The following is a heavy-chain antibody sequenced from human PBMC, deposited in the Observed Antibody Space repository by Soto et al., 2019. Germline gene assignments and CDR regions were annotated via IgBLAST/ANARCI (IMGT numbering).Heavy chain of an antibody. CDR3: ARGPHLSDRHIYYFDF. CDR1: GFSFSSFW. CDR2: IKSDGSQT. Sequence: GGSLRLSCAASGFSFSSFWMSWVRQAPGKGLEWVANIKSDGSQTFYVDSVKGRFTISRDNAENSLYLQMHSLRVDDTAMYHCARGPHLSDRHIYYFDFWGHGSLVTVSS. J-gene: IGHJ4*01. D-gene: IGHD2-21*01. V-gene: IGHV3-7*04.